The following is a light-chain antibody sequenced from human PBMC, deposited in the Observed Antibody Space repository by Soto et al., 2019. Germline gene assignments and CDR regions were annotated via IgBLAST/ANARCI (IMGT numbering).Light chain of an antibody. CDR3: QQYGTSPWT. CDR2: GAS. J-gene: IGKJ1*01. V-gene: IGKV3-20*01. Sequence: EIVLTQSPGTLSLSPGEGATLSCRASQSVSNNYLAWYQQKPGQAPRLLIYGASNRATGIPDRFSGSGSGTDFTLTIRRLEPEDFAVYYCQQYGTSPWTFGQGTKVDIK. CDR1: QSVSNNY.